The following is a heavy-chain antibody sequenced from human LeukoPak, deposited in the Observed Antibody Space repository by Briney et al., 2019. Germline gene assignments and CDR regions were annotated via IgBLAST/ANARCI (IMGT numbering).Heavy chain of an antibody. J-gene: IGHJ4*02. D-gene: IGHD6-19*01. CDR3: AKSGSSGWYRTHYFDH. V-gene: IGHV3-30*18. CDR2: ISYDGSNK. Sequence: GGSLRLSCAASGFTFSSYGMHWVRQAPGKGLEWVAVISYDGSNKYYADSVKGRFTISRDNSKNTLYLQMNSLRAEDTAVYYCAKSGSSGWYRTHYFDHWGQGTLVTVSS. CDR1: GFTFSSYG.